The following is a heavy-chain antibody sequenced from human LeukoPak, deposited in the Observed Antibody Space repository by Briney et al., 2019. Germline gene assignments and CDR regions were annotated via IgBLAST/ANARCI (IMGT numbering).Heavy chain of an antibody. V-gene: IGHV3-11*04. D-gene: IGHD3-10*01. CDR2: ISSSGSTI. CDR1: GFTFSDYH. CDR3: RITMVRGSNYYYYMDV. J-gene: IGHJ6*03. Sequence: PGGSLRLSCAASGFTFSDYHMSWIRQAPGKGLEWVSYISSSGSTIYYADSVKGRFTISRDNAKNSLYLQMNSLRAEDTAVYYRRITMVRGSNYYYYMDVWGKGTTVTVSS.